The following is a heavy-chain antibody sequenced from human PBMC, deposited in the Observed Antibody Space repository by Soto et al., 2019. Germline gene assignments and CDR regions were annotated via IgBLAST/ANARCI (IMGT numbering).Heavy chain of an antibody. V-gene: IGHV1-69*13. Sequence: SAKVSCKASRGTFISYAISWVRQAPGQGLEWMGGIIPIFGTANYAQKFQGRVTITADESTSTAYMELSSLRSEDTAVYYCAREAGLPEHYYYYGMDVWGQGTTVTVSS. CDR1: RGTFISYA. CDR2: IIPIFGTA. J-gene: IGHJ6*02. CDR3: AREAGLPEHYYYYGMDV. D-gene: IGHD2-21*02.